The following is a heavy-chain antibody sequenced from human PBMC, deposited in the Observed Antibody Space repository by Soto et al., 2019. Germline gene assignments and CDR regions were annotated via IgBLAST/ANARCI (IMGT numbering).Heavy chain of an antibody. CDR2: ISSSASHI. D-gene: IGHD2-15*01. V-gene: IGHV3-21*01. CDR3: ARGYTGYGSGGTCYWFDP. J-gene: IGHJ5*02. CDR1: GFSFSSYS. Sequence: EVQLVESGGGLVKPGGSLRLSCAASGFSFSSYSMNWVRQAPGKGLEWVSSISSSASHINYADSVKGRFTISRDNAKKSLYMKMNSLRAADTAVYYWARGYTGYGSGGTCYWFDPWGQGTLVTVPS.